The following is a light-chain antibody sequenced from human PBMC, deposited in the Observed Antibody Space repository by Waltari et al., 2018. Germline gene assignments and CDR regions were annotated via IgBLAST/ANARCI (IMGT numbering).Light chain of an antibody. V-gene: IGKV1-8*01. J-gene: IGKJ3*01. CDR2: AAS. CDR1: QDIASF. Sequence: AIRMTQSPSSFSASTGDRVTITCRASQDIASFLAWYQQKPGKAPNLLIYAASTLQSGVPSRCSGSGSGTDFTLTISWLQSEDFATYYCQQYYNYPFTFGPGTKVDIK. CDR3: QQYYNYPFT.